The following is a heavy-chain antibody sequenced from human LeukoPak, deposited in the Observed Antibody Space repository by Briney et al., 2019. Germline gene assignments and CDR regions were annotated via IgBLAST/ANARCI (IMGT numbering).Heavy chain of an antibody. J-gene: IGHJ4*02. CDR2: ISGSGGST. CDR3: AKVLIVVAATRSYYFDY. V-gene: IGHV3-23*01. CDR1: GFTFSSYG. Sequence: GGSLRLSCAASGFTFSSYGMSWVRQAPGKGLEWVSAISGSGGSTYYADSVKGRFTISRDNSKNTLYLQMNSLRAEDTAVYYCAKVLIVVAATRSYYFDYWGQGTLVTVSS. D-gene: IGHD2-15*01.